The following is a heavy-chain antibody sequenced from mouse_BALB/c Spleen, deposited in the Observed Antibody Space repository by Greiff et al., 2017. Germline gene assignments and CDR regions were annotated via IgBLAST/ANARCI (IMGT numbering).Heavy chain of an antibody. CDR2: ISYSGST. J-gene: IGHJ2*01. D-gene: IGHD3-3*01. CDR1: GYSIPSDYA. CDR3: ARGLDY. V-gene: IGHV3-2*02. Sequence: VQLKESGPGLVKPSQSLSLTCTVTGYSIPSDYAWNWIRQFPGNKLAWMGYISYSGSTSSNPSLKSRISITRDTSKNQFFLQLNSVTTEDTATYYCARGLDYWGQGTTLTVAA.